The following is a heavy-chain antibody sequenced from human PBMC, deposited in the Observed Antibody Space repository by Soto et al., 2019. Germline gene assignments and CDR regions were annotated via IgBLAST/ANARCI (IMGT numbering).Heavy chain of an antibody. V-gene: IGHV1-18*01. D-gene: IGHD1-20*01. Sequence: ASVKVSYKASGYTFTSYGISWVRQAPGQGLEWMGWISAYNGNTNYAQKLQGRVTMTTDTSTSTAYMELRSLRSDDTAVYYCARDITGSIPTRGYYYGMDVWGQGTTVTVSS. CDR3: ARDITGSIPTRGYYYGMDV. CDR2: ISAYNGNT. CDR1: GYTFTSYG. J-gene: IGHJ6*02.